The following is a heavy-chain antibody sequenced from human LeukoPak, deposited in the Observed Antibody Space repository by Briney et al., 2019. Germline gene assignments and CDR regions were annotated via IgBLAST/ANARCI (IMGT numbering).Heavy chain of an antibody. J-gene: IGHJ4*02. CDR3: AKDRYYYGSGSYPTPDY. D-gene: IGHD3-10*01. CDR2: ISPSGDIT. CDR1: GFTFSNHG. Sequence: PGGSLRLSCAASGFTFSNHGMNWVRQAPGKGLEWVSGISPSGDITYYADSVKGRFTISRDNSKNTLYLQMNSLRAEDTAVYYCAKDRYYYGSGSYPTPDYWGQGTLVTVSS. V-gene: IGHV3-23*01.